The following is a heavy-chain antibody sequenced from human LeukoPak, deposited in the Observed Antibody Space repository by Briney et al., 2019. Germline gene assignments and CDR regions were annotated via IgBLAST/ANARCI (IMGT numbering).Heavy chain of an antibody. V-gene: IGHV3-30*02. J-gene: IGHJ4*02. CDR2: IRYDGSNK. D-gene: IGHD3-22*01. CDR1: GFTFSSYG. CDR3: ARDAYYYDSSGYTPNFDS. Sequence: GGSLRLSCAASGFTFSSYGMHWVRQAPGKGLEWVAFIRYDGSNKYYADSVKGRFTISRDNSKNTLYLQMNSLRAEDTAVYYCARDAYYYDSSGYTPNFDSWGQGTLVTVSS.